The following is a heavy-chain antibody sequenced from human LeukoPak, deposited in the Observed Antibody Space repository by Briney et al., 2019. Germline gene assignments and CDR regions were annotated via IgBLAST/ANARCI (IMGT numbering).Heavy chain of an antibody. CDR3: ARQAFRSYYDFWSGYYAWFDP. D-gene: IGHD3-3*01. J-gene: IGHJ5*02. CDR1: GFTFSSYW. V-gene: IGHV3-7*01. Sequence: GGSLRLSCAASGFTFSSYWMSWVRQAPGKGLEWVANIKQDGSEKYYVDSVKGRFTISRDNAKNSLYLQMNSLRAGDTAVYYCARQAFRSYYDFWSGYYAWFDPWGQGTLVTVSS. CDR2: IKQDGSEK.